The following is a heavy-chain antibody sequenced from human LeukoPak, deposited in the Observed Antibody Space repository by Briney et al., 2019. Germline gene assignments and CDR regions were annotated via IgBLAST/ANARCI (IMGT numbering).Heavy chain of an antibody. J-gene: IGHJ6*02. CDR3: ARVQWELLENYYYYGMDV. CDR2: IIPIFGTA. Sequence: SVKVSCKASGGTFSSYAISWVRQAPGQGLEWMGGIIPIFGTANYAQKFQGRVAITADESTSTAYMELSSLRSEDTAVYYCARVQWELLENYYYYGMDVWGQGTTVTVSS. V-gene: IGHV1-69*13. CDR1: GGTFSSYA. D-gene: IGHD1-26*01.